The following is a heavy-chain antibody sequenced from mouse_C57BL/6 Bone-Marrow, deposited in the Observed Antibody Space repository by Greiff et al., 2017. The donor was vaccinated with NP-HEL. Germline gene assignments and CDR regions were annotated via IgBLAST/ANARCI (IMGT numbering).Heavy chain of an antibody. Sequence: VQLQQSGPGLVKPSQSLSLTCSVTGYSITSGYYWNWIRQFPGNKLEWMGYISYDGSNNYNPSLKNRISITRDTSKNQFFLKLNSVTTEDTATYYCALSYYFDYWGQGTTLTVSS. J-gene: IGHJ2*01. CDR1: GYSITSGYY. CDR3: ALSYYFDY. V-gene: IGHV3-6*01. CDR2: ISYDGSN.